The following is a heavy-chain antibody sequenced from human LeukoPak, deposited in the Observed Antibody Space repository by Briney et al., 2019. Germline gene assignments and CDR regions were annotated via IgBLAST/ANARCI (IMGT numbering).Heavy chain of an antibody. CDR2: VHLDGRT. CDR1: GGSVTSTNW. Sequence: ASETLSLTCDVSGGSVTSTNWWIWFRQPPGKGLEWIGEVHLDGRTNYNPSLKSRLVMSADLPENHISLKLTSVTAADAAVFYCAREGGFYRPLDYSGQGTLVTVSS. D-gene: IGHD6-25*01. V-gene: IGHV4-4*02. J-gene: IGHJ4*02. CDR3: AREGGFYRPLDY.